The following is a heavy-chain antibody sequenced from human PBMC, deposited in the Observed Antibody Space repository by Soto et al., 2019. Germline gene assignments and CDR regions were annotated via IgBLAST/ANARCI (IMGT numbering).Heavy chain of an antibody. CDR2: TSYDGTSK. Sequence: VQLVESGGGLVKPGGSLRLSCAASGFTFTRYSMNWVRQAPGKGLEWVAVTSYDGTSKYYADSVKGRFFISRDNFKNTLYLQMNSLRPEDTAVYYCARDTRYSSGYYASWGQGTLVTVSS. V-gene: IGHV3-30*03. D-gene: IGHD6-19*01. CDR1: GFTFTRYS. CDR3: ARDTRYSSGYYAS. J-gene: IGHJ4*02.